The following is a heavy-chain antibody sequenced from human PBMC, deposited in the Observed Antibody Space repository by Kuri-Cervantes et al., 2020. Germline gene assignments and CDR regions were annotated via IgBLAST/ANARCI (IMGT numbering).Heavy chain of an antibody. CDR2: ISDTSSYI. V-gene: IGHV3-21*01. CDR3: ATGQQLGFDY. D-gene: IGHD6-13*01. Sequence: GGSLRLSCAASGFPFSGYHMNWVRQAPGKGLEWVSFISDTSSYIYYADSVKGRFTVSRDNAKDSLYLEMNSLRAEDTAVYYCATGQQLGFDYWGQGTLVTVSS. CDR1: GFPFSGYH. J-gene: IGHJ4*02.